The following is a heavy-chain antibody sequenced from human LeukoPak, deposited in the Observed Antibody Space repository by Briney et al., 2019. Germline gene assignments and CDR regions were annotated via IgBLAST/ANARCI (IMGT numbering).Heavy chain of an antibody. Sequence: GASVKVSCKASGYTFTSYDINWARQATGQGLEWMGWMNPNSGNTGYAQKFQGRVTITRNTSISTAYMELSSLRSEDTAVYYCARMYSSGWYNYYYYYMDVWGKGTTVTVSS. CDR1: GYTFTSYD. D-gene: IGHD6-19*01. CDR3: ARMYSSGWYNYYYYYMDV. CDR2: MNPNSGNT. V-gene: IGHV1-8*03. J-gene: IGHJ6*03.